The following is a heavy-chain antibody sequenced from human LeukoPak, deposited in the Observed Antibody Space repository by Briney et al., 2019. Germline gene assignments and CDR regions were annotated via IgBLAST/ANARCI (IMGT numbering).Heavy chain of an antibody. CDR1: GLAFSSYA. D-gene: IGHD3-10*01. J-gene: IGHJ5*02. Sequence: PGGSLRLSCAASGLAFSSYAMGWVRQAPGKGLEWVSSISGSGGSTYYADSVKGRFTISRDNSKNTLYLQMNSLRAEDTAVYYCAKMYGSGSWFSSWFDPWGQGTLVTVSS. CDR2: ISGSGGST. V-gene: IGHV3-23*01. CDR3: AKMYGSGSWFSSWFDP.